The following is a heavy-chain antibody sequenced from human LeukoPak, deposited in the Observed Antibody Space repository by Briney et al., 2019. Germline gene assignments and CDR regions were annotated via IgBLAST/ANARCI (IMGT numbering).Heavy chain of an antibody. J-gene: IGHJ4*02. CDR2: IIPILGIA. V-gene: IGHV1-69*04. CDR3: AREENWAPTKY. Sequence: ASVKVSCRASGGTFSSYAISWVRQAPGQGLEWMGRIIPILGIANYAQKFQGRVTITADKSTSTAYMELSSLRSEDTAVFYCAREENWAPTKYWGQGTLATVSS. D-gene: IGHD7-27*01. CDR1: GGTFSSYA.